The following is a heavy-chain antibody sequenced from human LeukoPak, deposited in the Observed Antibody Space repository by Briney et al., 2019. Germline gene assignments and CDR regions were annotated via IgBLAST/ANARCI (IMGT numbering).Heavy chain of an antibody. J-gene: IGHJ4*02. CDR3: ARLYYYGSGSSVPFDY. CDR1: GYTFTGYY. Sequence: ASVKVSCKASGYTFTGYYMHWVRQAPGQGLEWMGWINPNSGGTNYALKFQGRVTMTRDTSISTAYMELSRLRSDDTAVYYCARLYYYGSGSSVPFDYWGQGTLVTVSS. CDR2: INPNSGGT. D-gene: IGHD3-10*01. V-gene: IGHV1-2*02.